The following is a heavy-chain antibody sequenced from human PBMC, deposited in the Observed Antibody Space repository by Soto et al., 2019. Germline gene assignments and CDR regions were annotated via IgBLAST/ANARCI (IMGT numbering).Heavy chain of an antibody. Sequence: QVQLVQSGAEVKKPGSSVKVSCKASGGTFSSYTVSWVRQAAGQGLEWMGRIVPILGVPNYAQRFQGRVTITAYRGTTTAYMELSSLSSEATAAYYCARDRYAYGSGSTIDYWGQGELVTVSS. J-gene: IGHJ4*02. CDR3: ARDRYAYGSGSTIDY. D-gene: IGHD3-10*01. CDR2: IVPILGVP. CDR1: GGTFSSYT. V-gene: IGHV1-69*08.